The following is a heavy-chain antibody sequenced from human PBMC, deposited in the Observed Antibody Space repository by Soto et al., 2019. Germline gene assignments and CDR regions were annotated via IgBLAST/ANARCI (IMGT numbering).Heavy chain of an antibody. CDR2: IYPGDSDT. V-gene: IGHV5-51*01. CDR3: ARSHHHFYGSGSYGFDY. Sequence: HGESLKISCKGSGYSFTSYWIGWVRQMPGKGLEWMGIIYPGDSDTRYSPSFQGQVTISAGKSIRTAYLQWSSLKASDTAMYYCARSHHHFYGSGSYGFDYWGQGTLVTVSS. D-gene: IGHD3-10*01. J-gene: IGHJ4*02. CDR1: GYSFTSYW.